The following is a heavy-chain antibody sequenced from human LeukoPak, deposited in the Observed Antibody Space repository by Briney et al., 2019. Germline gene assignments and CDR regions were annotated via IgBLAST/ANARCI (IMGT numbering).Heavy chain of an antibody. CDR1: GGTFSSYA. J-gene: IGHJ3*02. Sequence: GASVKVSCKASGGTFSSYAISWVRQAPGQGLEWMGGIIPIFGTANYAQKFQGRVTITTDESTSTAYMELRSLRSDDTAVYYCARGYGSGDAFDIWGQGTMVTVSS. CDR2: IIPIFGTA. V-gene: IGHV1-69*05. D-gene: IGHD3-10*01. CDR3: ARGYGSGDAFDI.